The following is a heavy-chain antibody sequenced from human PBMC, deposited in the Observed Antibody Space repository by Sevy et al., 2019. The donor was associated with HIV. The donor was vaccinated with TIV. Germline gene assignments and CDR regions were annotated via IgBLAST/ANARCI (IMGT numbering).Heavy chain of an antibody. CDR2: VYPRDSDT. CDR3: ARLSSSGYEY. Sequence: GESLKISCKASGYSFTPYWIGWVRQMPGKGLEWMGIVYPRDSDTRYSPSFQGHVTLSADKSISTAYLQWSSQKASDTAMYYCARLSSSGYEYWGQGTLVTVS. D-gene: IGHD3-22*01. CDR1: GYSFTPYW. J-gene: IGHJ4*02. V-gene: IGHV5-51*01.